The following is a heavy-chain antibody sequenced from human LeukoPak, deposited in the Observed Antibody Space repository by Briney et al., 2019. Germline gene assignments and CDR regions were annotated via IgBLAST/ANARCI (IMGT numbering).Heavy chain of an antibody. CDR2: IYYSRRT. J-gene: IGHJ6*03. CDR1: GGSISISYY. CDR3: ARPHYYYYYYMDV. V-gene: IGHV4-39*01. Sequence: SETLSLTCTVSGGSISISYYWGWIRQPPGKGLEWIGTIYYSRRTYYNPSLKSRVTIFVDTSKNQFSLKVNSVTAADTAVYYCARPHYYYYYYMDVWGKGTTVTISS.